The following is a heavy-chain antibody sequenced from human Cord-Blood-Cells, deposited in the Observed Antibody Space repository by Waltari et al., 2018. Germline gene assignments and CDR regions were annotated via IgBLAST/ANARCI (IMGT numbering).Heavy chain of an antibody. CDR2: IYYSGST. V-gene: IGHV4-39*01. D-gene: IGHD2-15*01. J-gene: IGHJ1*01. CDR3: ARPGYCSGGSCYAEYFQH. Sequence: QLQLQESGPGLVKPSETLSLTCTVSGGSISSSSYYWGWIRQPPGKGLEWNGSIYYSGSTYYNPSLKSRVTISVDTSKNQFSLKLSSVTAADTAVYYCARPGYCSGGSCYAEYFQHWGQGTLVTVSS. CDR1: GGSISSSSYY.